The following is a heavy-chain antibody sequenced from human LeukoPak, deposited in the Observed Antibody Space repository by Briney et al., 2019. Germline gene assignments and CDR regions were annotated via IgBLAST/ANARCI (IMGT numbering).Heavy chain of an antibody. J-gene: IGHJ4*02. D-gene: IGHD6-19*01. V-gene: IGHV3-23*01. Sequence: GGSLRLSCAASGFTFSSYPMSWVRQAPGKGLEWVSSINDSGGNTYNADSVKGRFTISRDNSKNTLYLQMNSLRAEDTAVYYCAKETRVAGWYSDYWGQGTLIAVSS. CDR1: GFTFSSYP. CDR2: INDSGGNT. CDR3: AKETRVAGWYSDY.